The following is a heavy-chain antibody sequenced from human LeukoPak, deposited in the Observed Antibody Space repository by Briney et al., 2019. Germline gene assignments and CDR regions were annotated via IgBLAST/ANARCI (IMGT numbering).Heavy chain of an antibody. D-gene: IGHD6-19*01. V-gene: IGHV3-11*04. CDR2: ISSGGGNL. CDR1: GFTFSDYY. CDR3: ARDAIAVAGTAGDAFDI. Sequence: PGGSLRLSCAASGFTFSDYYMSWIRQAPRKGLEWVSYISSGGGNLYYADSVKGRFTITRDNGKNSLYLQMNSLRAEDTAVYYCARDAIAVAGTAGDAFDIWGQGTMVTVSS. J-gene: IGHJ3*02.